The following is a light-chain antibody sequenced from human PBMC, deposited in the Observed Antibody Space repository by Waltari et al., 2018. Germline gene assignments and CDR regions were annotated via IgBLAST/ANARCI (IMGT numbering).Light chain of an antibody. CDR1: QSLVYSDGNTY. Sequence: DVVMPQSPLSLPVTLGQPASISCRSRQSLVYSDGNTYLNWFQQRPGQSPRRLIYKVSNRDSGVPDRFSGSGSGTDFTLKISRVEAEDVGVYYCMQGTHWPLPWTFGQGTKVEIK. CDR2: KVS. J-gene: IGKJ1*01. CDR3: MQGTHWPLPWT. V-gene: IGKV2-30*01.